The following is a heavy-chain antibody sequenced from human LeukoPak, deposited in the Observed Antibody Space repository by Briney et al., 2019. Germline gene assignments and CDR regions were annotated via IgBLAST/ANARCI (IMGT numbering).Heavy chain of an antibody. V-gene: IGHV4-59*01. CDR2: IYYSGST. Sequence: MPGGSLRLSCAASGFTFSSYWMRWVRQPPGKGLEWIGYIYYSGSTNYNPSLKSRVTISVDTSKNQFSLKLSSVTAADTAVYYCAREIYDSSGYFFDYWGQGTLVTVSS. J-gene: IGHJ4*02. CDR3: AREIYDSSGYFFDY. D-gene: IGHD3-22*01. CDR1: GFTFSSYW.